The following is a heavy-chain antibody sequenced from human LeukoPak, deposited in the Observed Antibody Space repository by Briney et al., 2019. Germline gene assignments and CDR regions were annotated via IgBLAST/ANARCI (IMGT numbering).Heavy chain of an antibody. CDR3: ARVSMQLASTSPFDH. CDR1: GFTFSNYG. D-gene: IGHD1-1*01. CDR2: IHYDGSNI. Sequence: GGSLRLSCAASGFTFSNYGMHWVRQAPGKGLEWVAFIHYDGSNIFYTDSVKGRFTISRDNSKNTLSLQMDSLRTEDTSVYYCARVSMQLASTSPFDHWGQGTLVTVSS. J-gene: IGHJ4*02. V-gene: IGHV3-30*02.